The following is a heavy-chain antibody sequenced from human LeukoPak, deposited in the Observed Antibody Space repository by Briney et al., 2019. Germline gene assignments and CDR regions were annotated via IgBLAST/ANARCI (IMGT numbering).Heavy chain of an antibody. V-gene: IGHV1-69*05. D-gene: IGHD3-3*01. CDR3: ARDTYYDFWSGYYSNNWFDP. CDR1: GGTFSSYA. CDR2: IIPIFGTA. J-gene: IGHJ5*02. Sequence: SVKVSCKASGGTFSSYAISWVRQAPGQGLEWMGGIIPIFGTANYAQKFQGRVTITTDESTSTAYMELSSLRSEDTAVYYRARDTYYDFWSGYYSNNWFDPWGQGTLVTASS.